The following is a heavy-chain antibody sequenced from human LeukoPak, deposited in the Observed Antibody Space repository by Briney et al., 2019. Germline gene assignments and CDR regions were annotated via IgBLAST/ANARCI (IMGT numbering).Heavy chain of an antibody. J-gene: IGHJ4*02. CDR3: ARGGNWGYFDY. Sequence: GGSLRLSCAASGFSFNMFPMHWVRQAPGKGLECVAVISYDGNNKYYADSVNGRFTVSRDNSKNTLFLQMNSLRTEDTAIYHCARGGNWGYFDYWGQGTLVTVSS. CDR1: GFSFNMFP. V-gene: IGHV3-30*04. D-gene: IGHD7-27*01. CDR2: ISYDGNNK.